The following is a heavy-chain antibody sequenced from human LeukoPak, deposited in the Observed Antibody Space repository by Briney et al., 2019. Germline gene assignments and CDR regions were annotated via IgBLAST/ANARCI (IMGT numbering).Heavy chain of an antibody. J-gene: IGHJ3*02. CDR2: MNPNSGNT. D-gene: IGHD5-24*01. V-gene: IGHV1-8*01. CDR3: ARVRDGYNDAYDI. Sequence: GASVKVSCKASGYTFTSYDINWVRQATGQGLEWMGWMNPNSGNTGYAQKFQGRVTMTRNTSISTAYMELSSLKSEDTAVYYCARVRDGYNDAYDIWGQGTMVTVSS. CDR1: GYTFTSYD.